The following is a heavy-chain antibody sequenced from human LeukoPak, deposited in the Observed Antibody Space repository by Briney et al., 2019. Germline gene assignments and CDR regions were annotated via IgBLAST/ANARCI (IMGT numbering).Heavy chain of an antibody. CDR3: ARVPSGFCDY. CDR2: ITGSGGNT. V-gene: IGHV3-23*01. D-gene: IGHD2-2*03. CDR1: GFTFSSYG. J-gene: IGHJ4*02. Sequence: AGGSLRLSCAASGFTFSSYGMSWVRQAPGMGLEWVSAITGSGGNTYYADSVKGRFTISRDNSKNTLYLQLNSLRAEDTAVYYCARVPSGFCDYWGQGTLVTVSS.